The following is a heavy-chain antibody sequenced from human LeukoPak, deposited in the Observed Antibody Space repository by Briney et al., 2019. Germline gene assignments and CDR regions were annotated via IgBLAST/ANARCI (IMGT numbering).Heavy chain of an antibody. CDR2: IKQDGSEK. J-gene: IGHJ4*02. Sequence: PGGSLRLSCAASGFTFSSYWMSWVRQAPGKGLEWVANIKQDGSEKYYVDSVKGRFTISRDNAKNSLYLQMNSLRAEDTAVYYCARVNKMAAAGPTDYWGQGTLVTVSS. CDR1: GFTFSSYW. D-gene: IGHD6-13*01. V-gene: IGHV3-7*03. CDR3: ARVNKMAAAGPTDY.